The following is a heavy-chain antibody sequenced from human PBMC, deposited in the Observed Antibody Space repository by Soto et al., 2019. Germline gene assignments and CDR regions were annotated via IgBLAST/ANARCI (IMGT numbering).Heavy chain of an antibody. CDR2: IIPIFGTA. CDR1: GGTFSSYA. J-gene: IGHJ4*02. Sequence: VQLVQSGAEVKKPGSSVKVSCKASGGTFSSYAISWVRQAPGQGLEWMGGIIPIFGTANYAQKFQGRVTITADEXXSKAYMELSSLRSEDTAVYYCARGAVVGTAEPFDYWGQGTLVTVSS. CDR3: ARGAVVGTAEPFDY. D-gene: IGHD2-15*01. V-gene: IGHV1-69*12.